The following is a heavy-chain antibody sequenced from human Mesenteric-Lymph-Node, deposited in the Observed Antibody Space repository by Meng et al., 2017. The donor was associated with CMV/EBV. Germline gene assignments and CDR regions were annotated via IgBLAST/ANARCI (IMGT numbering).Heavy chain of an antibody. J-gene: IGHJ6*02. Sequence: SQTLSLTCAISGDSVSSNSAAWNWIRQSPSRGLEWLGRTYYRSKWYNDYAVSVKSRITINPDTSKNQFSLQLNSVTPEDTAVYYCARAPTIVVVPAGSSGGMDVWGQGTTVTVSS. V-gene: IGHV6-1*01. CDR1: GDSVSSNSAA. D-gene: IGHD2-2*01. CDR2: TYYRSKWYN. CDR3: ARAPTIVVVPAGSSGGMDV.